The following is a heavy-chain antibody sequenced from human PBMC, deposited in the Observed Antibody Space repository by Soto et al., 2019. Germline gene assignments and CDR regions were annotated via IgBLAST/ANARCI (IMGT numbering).Heavy chain of an antibody. CDR2: IYYSGST. CDR1: GGSISSGDYY. CDR3: ARSHYYDSSGYYYVHAEYFQH. D-gene: IGHD3-22*01. Sequence: PSETLSLTCTVSGGSISSGDYYWSWIRQPPGKGLEWIGYIYYSGSTYYNPSLKSRVTISVDTSKNQFSLKLSSVTAADTAVYYCARSHYYDSSGYYYVHAEYFQHWGQGTLVTVSS. V-gene: IGHV4-30-4*01. J-gene: IGHJ1*01.